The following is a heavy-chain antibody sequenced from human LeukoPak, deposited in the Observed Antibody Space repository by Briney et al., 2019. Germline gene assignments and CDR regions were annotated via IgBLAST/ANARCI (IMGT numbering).Heavy chain of an antibody. V-gene: IGHV3-11*04. J-gene: IGHJ3*02. D-gene: IGHD3-10*01. CDR1: GFTFIDYY. CDR3: AKEGDYYGSGSYRDGFDI. Sequence: GGSLRLSCAASGFTFIDYYMSWIRQAPGKGLEWVSYISSSGSTIYYADSVKGRFTISRDSFKNTLYLQMNSLTPEDTAVYYCAKEGDYYGSGSYRDGFDIWGQGTRATVSS. CDR2: ISSSGSTI.